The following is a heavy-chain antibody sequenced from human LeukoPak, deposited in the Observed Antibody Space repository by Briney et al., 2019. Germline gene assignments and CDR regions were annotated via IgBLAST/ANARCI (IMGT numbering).Heavy chain of an antibody. CDR2: IYYSGST. Sequence: SETLSLTCTVSGGSISSSSYYWGWIRQPPGKGLEWIGIIYYSGSTYYNPYLKSQVTISVDTSKNQFSLKLSSVTAADTAVYYCACRYCSGGSCYLSYFDYWGQGTLVTVSS. CDR3: ACRYCSGGSCYLSYFDY. J-gene: IGHJ4*02. CDR1: GGSISSSSYY. V-gene: IGHV4-39*07. D-gene: IGHD2-15*01.